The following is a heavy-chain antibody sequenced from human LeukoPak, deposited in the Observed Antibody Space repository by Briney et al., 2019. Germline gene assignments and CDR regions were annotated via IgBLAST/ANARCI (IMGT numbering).Heavy chain of an antibody. CDR3: ARQGSSWYEDTIRKARDNWFDP. CDR1: GYSFTSYW. Sequence: GESLKISCKGSGYSFTSYWVGWVRQMPGKGLEWMGMIYPGDSDTRYSPSLQGQVTISADKSISPAYLQWSSLKASDTAMYYCARQGSSWYEDTIRKARDNWFDPWGQGTLVTVSS. V-gene: IGHV5-51*01. D-gene: IGHD6-13*01. J-gene: IGHJ5*02. CDR2: IYPGDSDT.